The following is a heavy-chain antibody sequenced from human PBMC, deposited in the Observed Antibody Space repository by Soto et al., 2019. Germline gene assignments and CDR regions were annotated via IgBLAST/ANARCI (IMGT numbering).Heavy chain of an antibody. J-gene: IGHJ4*02. V-gene: IGHV3-23*01. Sequence: EVQLLESGGGLVQPGGSLRLSCADSGFTFNNYAMTWVRQAPGKGLEWVSAISGGGDTTSYADSVKGRFTVSRDGSKNTLYLQMSSLRAEDTALYYCAKGRGGSGSLTPRVDCWGQGTLVTVSS. CDR2: ISGGGDTT. CDR1: GFTFNNYA. CDR3: AKGRGGSGSLTPRVDC. D-gene: IGHD3-10*01.